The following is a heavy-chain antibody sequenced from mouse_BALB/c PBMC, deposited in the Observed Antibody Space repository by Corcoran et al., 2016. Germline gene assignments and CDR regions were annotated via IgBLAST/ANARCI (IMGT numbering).Heavy chain of an antibody. J-gene: IGHJ2*01. CDR3: ARGYGNYFDY. Sequence: QIQLVQSGPELKKPGETVKISCKASGYTFTNYGMNWVKQAPGKGLKWMGWINTYTGEPTYVDDFKGRFAFSLETSASTAYLQINNLKNEDTATYFCARGYGNYFDYWGQGTTLTVSS. D-gene: IGHD2-10*02. V-gene: IGHV9-3-1*01. CDR1: GYTFTNYG. CDR2: INTYTGEP.